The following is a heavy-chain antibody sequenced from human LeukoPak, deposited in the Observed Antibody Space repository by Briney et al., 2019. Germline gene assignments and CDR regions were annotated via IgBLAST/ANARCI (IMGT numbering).Heavy chain of an antibody. CDR1: GFTFSSYA. Sequence: GGSLRLSCAASGFTFSSYAMSWVRQAPGKGLEWVAVIWYDGSNKYYADSVKGRFTISRDNSRNTLYLQMNSLRAEDTAVYYCARAGYYDSSGTGYYWGQGTLVTVSS. J-gene: IGHJ4*02. D-gene: IGHD3-22*01. CDR2: IWYDGSNK. V-gene: IGHV3-33*08. CDR3: ARAGYYDSSGTGYY.